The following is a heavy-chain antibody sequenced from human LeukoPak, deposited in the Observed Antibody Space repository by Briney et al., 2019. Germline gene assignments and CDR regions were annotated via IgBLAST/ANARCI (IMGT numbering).Heavy chain of an antibody. V-gene: IGHV4-39*01. CDR1: GGSISSSSYY. D-gene: IGHD3-3*01. Sequence: PSETLSLTCTVSGGSISSSSYYWGCIRQPPGKGLEWIGSIYYSGRTYYNPSLKSRVTISVDTSKNQFSLKLSSVTAADTAVYYCAIITIFGAVEYWGQGTLVTVSS. CDR3: AIITIFGAVEY. J-gene: IGHJ4*02. CDR2: IYYSGRT.